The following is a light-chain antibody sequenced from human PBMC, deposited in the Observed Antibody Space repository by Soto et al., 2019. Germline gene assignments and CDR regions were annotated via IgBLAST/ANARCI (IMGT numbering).Light chain of an antibody. CDR3: QQCHSWPPT. J-gene: IGKJ5*01. Sequence: EIVMTQSPATLSVSPGERATLSCRASQSVSSNLAWYQQKPGLAPRLLIYGVSTRATGIPARFSGSGSGTEFTLTISSLQSEDFAVYYCQQCHSWPPTFGQGTRLEI. V-gene: IGKV3-15*01. CDR2: GVS. CDR1: QSVSSN.